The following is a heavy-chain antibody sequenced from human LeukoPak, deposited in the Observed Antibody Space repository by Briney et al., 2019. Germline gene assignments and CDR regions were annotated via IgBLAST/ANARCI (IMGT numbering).Heavy chain of an antibody. CDR3: ARVGRDRRYCSGGSCYPINYYYYMDV. D-gene: IGHD2-15*01. CDR2: INHSGST. V-gene: IGHV4-34*01. J-gene: IGHJ6*03. CDR1: GGSCSGYY. Sequence: SETLSLTCAVYGGSCSGYYWSWIRQPPGKGLEWIGEINHSGSTNYNPSLKRRVTISVDTSKNQFSLKLSSVTAADTAVYYCARVGRDRRYCSGGSCYPINYYYYMDVWGKGTTVTVSS.